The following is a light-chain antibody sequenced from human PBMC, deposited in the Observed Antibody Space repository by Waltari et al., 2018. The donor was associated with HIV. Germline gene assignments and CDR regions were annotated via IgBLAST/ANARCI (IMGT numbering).Light chain of an antibody. V-gene: IGLV1-47*01. J-gene: IGLJ3*02. Sequence: SVLTAQPSAPGTPGQRVHIHCSGMNYKTGSNTGVMDQQFPGTAPKLLIYRDNQRPSGVPDRFSGSKSGTSASLAISGLRSEDEADYYCAAWDHSLSARVFGGGTKMTVL. CDR2: RDN. CDR1: NYKTGSNT. CDR3: AAWDHSLSARV.